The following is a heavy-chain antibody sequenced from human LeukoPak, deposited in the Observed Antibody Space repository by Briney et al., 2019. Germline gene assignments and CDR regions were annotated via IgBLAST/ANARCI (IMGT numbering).Heavy chain of an antibody. J-gene: IGHJ3*02. D-gene: IGHD2-8*01. CDR3: ARQAYANNLDAFDI. V-gene: IGHV5-51*01. CDR1: GYSFTTYW. Sequence: GESLKISCKGSGYSFTTYWIGWVRQMPGKGLEWMGIIYPGDSDTRYSPSFQGQVTISVDKSITTAFLQWSSLKASDTAMYYCARQAYANNLDAFDIWGQGTMVTVSS. CDR2: IYPGDSDT.